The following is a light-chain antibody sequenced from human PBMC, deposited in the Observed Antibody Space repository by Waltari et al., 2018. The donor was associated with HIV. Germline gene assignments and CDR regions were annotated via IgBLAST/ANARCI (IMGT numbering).Light chain of an antibody. CDR2: GAD. Sequence: QSVLTQPPSVSGAPGQRVTISCTGSSSTLGAGYDVQWYQQLPGAAPKRLLFGADVRPSGVPDRFSGSKSGRSASLAISGLQSDDEADYFCQSYDTDLKSGVFGGGTKVTVL. J-gene: IGLJ3*02. CDR3: QSYDTDLKSGV. V-gene: IGLV1-40*01. CDR1: SSTLGAGYD.